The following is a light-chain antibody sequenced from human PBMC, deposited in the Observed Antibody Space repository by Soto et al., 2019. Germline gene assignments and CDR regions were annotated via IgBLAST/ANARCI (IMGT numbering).Light chain of an antibody. Sequence: QSVLTQPASVSGSPGQSITVSCTGTSNDVGAYKYVSWYQQYPSKAPKLMIYDVSNRPSGVSSRFSGSKSGNTASLTISGLQAEDEADYYCSSYTSSNTLIFGGGTKLTVL. J-gene: IGLJ2*01. CDR1: SNDVGAYKY. V-gene: IGLV2-14*01. CDR2: DVS. CDR3: SSYTSSNTLI.